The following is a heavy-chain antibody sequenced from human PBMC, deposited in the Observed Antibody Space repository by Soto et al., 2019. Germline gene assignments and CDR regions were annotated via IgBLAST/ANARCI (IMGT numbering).Heavy chain of an antibody. CDR2: INPNSGGT. CDR3: ARGDSLNGSYEEFDY. J-gene: IGHJ4*02. D-gene: IGHD3-9*01. Sequence: APGDANTCCYMRWVRQYTRQGLEWMGWINPNSGGTNYVQKFQAWVTMTRDTSISTAYMELSRLRSDDTAVYYCARGDSLNGSYEEFDYWGQGTLVTVSS. CDR1: GDANTCCY. V-gene: IGHV1-2*04.